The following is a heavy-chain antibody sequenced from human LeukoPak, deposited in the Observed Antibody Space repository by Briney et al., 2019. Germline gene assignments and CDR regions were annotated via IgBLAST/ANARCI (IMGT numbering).Heavy chain of an antibody. J-gene: IGHJ4*02. D-gene: IGHD6-6*01. V-gene: IGHV4-34*01. Sequence: NPSETLSLTCAVYGGSFSGYYWSWIRQPPGKGLEWIGEINHSGSTNYNPSLKSRVTISVDTSKNQFSLKLSSVTAADTAVYYCARGIAARLPAFWGQGTLVTVSS. CDR3: ARGIAARLPAF. CDR2: INHSGST. CDR1: GGSFSGYY.